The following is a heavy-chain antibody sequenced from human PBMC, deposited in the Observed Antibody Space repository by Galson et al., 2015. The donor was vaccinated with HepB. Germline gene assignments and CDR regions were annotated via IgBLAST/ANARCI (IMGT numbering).Heavy chain of an antibody. D-gene: IGHD2-15*01. CDR3: ARQASRRGIVVVVAAPRGWFDP. J-gene: IGHJ5*02. CDR1: GFTFSSYA. CDR2: ISYDGSNK. V-gene: IGHV3-30-3*01. Sequence: SLRLSCAASGFTFSSYAMHWVRQAPGKGLEWVAVISYDGSNKYYADSVKGRFTISRDNSKNTLYLQMNSLRAEDTAVYYCARQASRRGIVVVVAAPRGWFDPWGQGTLVTVSS.